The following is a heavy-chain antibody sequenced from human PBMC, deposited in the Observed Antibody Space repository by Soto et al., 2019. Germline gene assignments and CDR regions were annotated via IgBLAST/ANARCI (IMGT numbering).Heavy chain of an antibody. CDR1: GDSMITVGYY. V-gene: IGHV4-31*03. CDR2: ISYSGST. Sequence: QVQLQESGPGLVKPSQTLSLTCLFSGDSMITVGYYWTWLRHHPGQGLEWIGFISYSGSTYYSSSLKGRVAISADTSKNQFSLKLNSVTAADTAVYYCTRGDYWGQGTLVTVSS. J-gene: IGHJ4*02. CDR3: TRGDY.